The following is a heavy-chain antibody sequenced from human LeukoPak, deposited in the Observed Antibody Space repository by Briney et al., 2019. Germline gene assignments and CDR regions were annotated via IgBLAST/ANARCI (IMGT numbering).Heavy chain of an antibody. D-gene: IGHD3-10*01. CDR2: IYYSGTT. CDR3: ARGQDYGSGRGFDP. J-gene: IGHJ5*02. CDR1: GGSISSGAYY. V-gene: IGHV4-30-4*01. Sequence: NPSQTLSRTCTVSGGSISSGAYYWNWIRQPPGKGLEWIGYIYYSGTTYYNPSLKSRVIISVDTSKNQFSLKLSSVTAADTAVYYCARGQDYGSGRGFDPWGQGTLVTVSS.